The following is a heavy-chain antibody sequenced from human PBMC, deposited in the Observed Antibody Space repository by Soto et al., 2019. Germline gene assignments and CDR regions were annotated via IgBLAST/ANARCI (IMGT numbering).Heavy chain of an antibody. CDR2: INHSGST. CDR1: GGSFSGYY. Sequence: PSETLSLTCAVYGGSFSGYYWSWIRQPPGKGLEWIGEINHSGSTNYNPSLKSRVTISVDTSKNQFSLKLSSVTAADTAVYYCAARRLAKYYYGSALGGYWGQGTLVTVSS. CDR3: AARRLAKYYYGSALGGY. D-gene: IGHD3-10*01. J-gene: IGHJ4*02. V-gene: IGHV4-34*01.